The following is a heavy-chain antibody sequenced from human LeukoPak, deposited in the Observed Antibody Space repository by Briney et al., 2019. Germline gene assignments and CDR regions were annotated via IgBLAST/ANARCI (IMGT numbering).Heavy chain of an antibody. CDR1: GFTFSSYS. V-gene: IGHV3-21*01. CDR2: ISSSSSYI. CDR3: ARDGPTRVLYYYYYMDV. J-gene: IGHJ6*03. Sequence: GGSLRLSCAASGFTFSSYSMNWVRQAPGKGLEWVSSISSSSSYIYYADSVKGRFTISRDNAKNSLYLQMNSLRAEDTAVYYCARDGPTRVLYYYYYMDVWGKGTTVTVSS. D-gene: IGHD2-15*01.